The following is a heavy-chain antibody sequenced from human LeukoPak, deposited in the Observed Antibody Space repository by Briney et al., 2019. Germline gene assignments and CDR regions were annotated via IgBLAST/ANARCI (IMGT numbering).Heavy chain of an antibody. Sequence: SETLSLTCTVSGGSISSYYWSWIRQPPGKGLEWIGYIYYSGSTNYNPSLKSRVTISVDRSKNQFSLKLSSVTAADTAVYYCARDGRDSSGLWYHWFDPWGQGTLVTVSP. CDR1: GGSISSYY. CDR2: IYYSGST. J-gene: IGHJ5*02. D-gene: IGHD3-22*01. CDR3: ARDGRDSSGLWYHWFDP. V-gene: IGHV4-59*12.